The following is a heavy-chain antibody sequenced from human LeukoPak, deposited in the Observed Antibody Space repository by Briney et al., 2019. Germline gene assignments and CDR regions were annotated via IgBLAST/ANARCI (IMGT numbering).Heavy chain of an antibody. CDR1: GYTFTSYY. Sequence: ASVKVSCKASGYTFTSYYMHWVRQAPGQGLEWMGIINPSGGSTNYAQKFQGRVTITADKSTSTAYMELSSLRSEDTAVYYCARDHESGYYSPGPVYYYGMDVWGQGTTVTVSS. CDR3: ARDHESGYYSPGPVYYYGMDV. J-gene: IGHJ6*02. CDR2: INPSGGST. V-gene: IGHV1-46*01. D-gene: IGHD3-3*01.